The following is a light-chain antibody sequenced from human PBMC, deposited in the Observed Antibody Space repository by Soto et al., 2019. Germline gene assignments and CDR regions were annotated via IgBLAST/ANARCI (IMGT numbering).Light chain of an antibody. Sequence: QSALTQPASVSGSPGQSITISCTGTSTDVGSSNLVSWYQQHPGRAPKLMIYEVDKRPSGVSNRFSGSKSGSTASLTISGLQPEDEADYYCCSYAGSSTLVFGGGTKVTVL. CDR3: CSYAGSSTLV. CDR2: EVD. J-gene: IGLJ3*02. V-gene: IGLV2-23*02. CDR1: STDVGSSNL.